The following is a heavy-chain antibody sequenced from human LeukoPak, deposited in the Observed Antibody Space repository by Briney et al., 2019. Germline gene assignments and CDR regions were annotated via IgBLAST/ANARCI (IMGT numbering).Heavy chain of an antibody. Sequence: PGGSLRLSCLTSGFTLSTNAMSWVRQAPGKGLEWISGISGSGASTYYADSVKGRFTISRDDSRNTLYLQMISLRGDDTAVYYCAKDVGKWESLHFFDYWGQGTLVTVSS. CDR2: ISGSGAST. V-gene: IGHV3-23*01. CDR1: GFTLSTNA. CDR3: AKDVGKWESLHFFDY. D-gene: IGHD1-26*01. J-gene: IGHJ4*02.